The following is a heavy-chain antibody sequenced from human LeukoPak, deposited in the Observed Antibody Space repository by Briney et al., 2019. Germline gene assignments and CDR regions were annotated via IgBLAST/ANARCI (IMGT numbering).Heavy chain of an antibody. CDR2: ISYDGSNK. CDR1: GFTFGSYA. J-gene: IGHJ4*02. V-gene: IGHV3-30*04. CDR3: ARDKVATPLDY. D-gene: IGHD5-12*01. Sequence: PGRSLRLSCAASGFTFGSYAMHWVRQAPGKGLEWVAVISYDGSNKYYADSVKGRFTISRDNSKNTLYLQMNSLRAEDTAVYYCARDKVATPLDYWGQGTLVTVSS.